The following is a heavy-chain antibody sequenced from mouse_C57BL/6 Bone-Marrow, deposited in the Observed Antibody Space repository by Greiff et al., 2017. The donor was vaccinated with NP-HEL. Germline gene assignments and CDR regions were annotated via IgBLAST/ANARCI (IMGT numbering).Heavy chain of an antibody. CDR1: GYTFTDYY. CDR3: ARSKGGSGYPYY. CDR2: IYPGSGNT. J-gene: IGHJ2*01. Sequence: QVQLQQSGAELVRPGASVKLSCKASGYTFTDYYINWVKQRPGQGLEWIARIYPGSGNTYYNEKFKGKATLTAEKSSSTAYMQLSSLTSEDSAVYFCARSKGGSGYPYYWGQGTTLTVSS. D-gene: IGHD3-2*02. V-gene: IGHV1-76*01.